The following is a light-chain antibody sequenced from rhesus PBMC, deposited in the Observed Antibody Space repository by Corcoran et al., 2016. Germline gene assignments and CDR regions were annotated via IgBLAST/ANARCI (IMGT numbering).Light chain of an antibody. CDR3: QHYYTTPWT. CDR1: QGITVD. CDR2: EAS. V-gene: IGKV1-25*01. J-gene: IGKJ1*01. Sequence: DIQMTQSPSSLSASVGDRVTITCRASQGITVDLAWDQQKRGETLKRLIFEASSLQSGILPRFSGLGSWTDFTLTISSLQSEDFATYYCQHYYTTPWTFGQGTKVEIK.